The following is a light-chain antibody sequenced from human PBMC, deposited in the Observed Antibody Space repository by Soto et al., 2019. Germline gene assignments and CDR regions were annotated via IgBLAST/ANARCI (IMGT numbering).Light chain of an antibody. Sequence: QLVLTQPAAVSGSPGQSIAISCTGTSSDVGTYNSVSWYQQYPGKAPKLMIHDVSNRPSGVSDRFSGSKSGNTASLTISGLQSEDEADYYCSSYTSSSSYVFGSGTSSPS. CDR1: SSDVGTYNS. J-gene: IGLJ1*01. CDR2: DVS. CDR3: SSYTSSSSYV. V-gene: IGLV2-14*01.